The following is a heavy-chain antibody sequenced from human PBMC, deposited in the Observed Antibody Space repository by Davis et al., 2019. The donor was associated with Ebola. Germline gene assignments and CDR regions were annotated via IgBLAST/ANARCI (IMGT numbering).Heavy chain of an antibody. CDR3: AKGWLRSGIRY. J-gene: IGHJ4*02. CDR1: GDSVLGKNGA. Sequence: HSQTLSLTCAISGDSVLGKNGAWNWIRQSPSRGLEWLGRTYYYTSKWHNDYGESVKSRITINLDTSKDQFSLQLKFVTPEDTAVYYCAKGWLRSGIRYWGQGTLVTVSS. V-gene: IGHV6-1*01. CDR2: TYYYTSKWHN. D-gene: IGHD5-12*01.